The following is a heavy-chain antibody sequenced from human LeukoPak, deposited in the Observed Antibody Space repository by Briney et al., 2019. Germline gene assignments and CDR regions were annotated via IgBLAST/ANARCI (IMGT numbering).Heavy chain of an antibody. Sequence: PSETLTLTCAVYGGSFSGYYWSWIRQPPGKGLEWIGEINHSGSTNYNPSLKSRVTISVDTSKNQFSLKLSSVTAADTAVYYCARDGDEYFDYRGQGTLVTVSS. V-gene: IGHV4-34*01. CDR3: ARDGDEYFDY. J-gene: IGHJ4*02. CDR2: INHSGST. CDR1: GGSFSGYY. D-gene: IGHD4-17*01.